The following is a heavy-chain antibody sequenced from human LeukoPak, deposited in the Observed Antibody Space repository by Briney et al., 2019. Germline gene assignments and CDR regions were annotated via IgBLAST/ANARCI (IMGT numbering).Heavy chain of an antibody. CDR1: GGSISSSSYY. D-gene: IGHD4-23*01. CDR3: ARDEYGGNSENNWFDP. CDR2: IYYSGST. J-gene: IGHJ5*02. Sequence: PPETLSLTCTVSGGSISSSSYYWGWIRQPPGKGLEWIGNIYYSGSTYYNPSLKSRVTISVDTSKNQSSLKLSSVTAADTAVYYCARDEYGGNSENNWFDPWGQGTLVTVSS. V-gene: IGHV4-39*07.